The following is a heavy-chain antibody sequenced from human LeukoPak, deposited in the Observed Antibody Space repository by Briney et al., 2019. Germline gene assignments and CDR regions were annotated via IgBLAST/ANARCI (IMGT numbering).Heavy chain of an antibody. J-gene: IGHJ5*02. CDR3: ARGGIVVVPVDP. D-gene: IGHD2-2*01. V-gene: IGHV4-39*07. CDR1: GGSISSSSYY. CDR2: IYYSGST. Sequence: PSETLSLTCTVSGGSISSSSYYWGWIRQPPGKGLEWIGSIYYSGSTYYNPSLKSRVTISVDTSKNQFSLKLSSVTAADTAVYYCARGGIVVVPVDPWGQGTLVTVSS.